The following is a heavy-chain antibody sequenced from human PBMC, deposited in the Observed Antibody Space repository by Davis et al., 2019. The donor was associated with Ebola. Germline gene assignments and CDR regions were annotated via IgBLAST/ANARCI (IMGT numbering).Heavy chain of an antibody. Sequence: GESLKISCAASGFTFSSYAMSWVRQAPGKRLEWVSAISGSGGSTYYADSVKGRFTISRDNSKNTLYLQMNSLRAEDTAIYYCAKDKNYDFWSGYPHDAFDTWGQGTMVTVSS. CDR3: AKDKNYDFWSGYPHDAFDT. CDR2: ISGSGGST. CDR1: GFTFSSYA. J-gene: IGHJ3*02. D-gene: IGHD3-3*01. V-gene: IGHV3-23*01.